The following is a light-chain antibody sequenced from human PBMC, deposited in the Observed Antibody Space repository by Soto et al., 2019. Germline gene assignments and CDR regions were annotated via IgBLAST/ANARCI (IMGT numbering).Light chain of an antibody. J-gene: IGKJ4*01. CDR3: QQYNNWPLT. CDR1: QSVNSN. CDR2: GAS. V-gene: IGKV3-15*01. Sequence: ETAKTQSPATLSVSPGERATLSCRASQSVNSNLAWYQQKPGQAPRLLIYGASTRATGIPARFSGSGSGTEFTVTVSSLQSEDFAVYYCQQYNNWPLTFGGGTKVEIK.